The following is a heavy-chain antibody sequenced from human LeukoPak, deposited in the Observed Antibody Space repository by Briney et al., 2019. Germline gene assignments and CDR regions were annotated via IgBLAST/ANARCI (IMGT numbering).Heavy chain of an antibody. D-gene: IGHD4-23*01. V-gene: IGHV4-61*02. CDR2: IYTSGST. CDR3: ATDGGNSYYYYYMDV. Sequence: TASETLSLTCTVSGGSISSGSYYWSWIRRPAGKGLEWIGRIYTSGSTNYNPSLKSRVTISVDTSKNQFSLKLSSVTAADTAVYYCATDGGNSYYYYYMDVWGKGTTVTVSS. J-gene: IGHJ6*03. CDR1: GGSISSGSYY.